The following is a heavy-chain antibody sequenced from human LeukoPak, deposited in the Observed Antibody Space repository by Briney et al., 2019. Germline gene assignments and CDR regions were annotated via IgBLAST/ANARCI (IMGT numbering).Heavy chain of an antibody. J-gene: IGHJ3*02. D-gene: IGHD3-10*01. Sequence: SETLSLTCAVSGGSLSSSNWWSWVRPPPGKGLEWIGEIYHSGSTNYNPSLKSRVTISVDKSKNQFSLKLSSVTAADTAVYYCARMVRGVPSASDIWGQGTMVTVSS. CDR3: ARMVRGVPSASDI. CDR2: IYHSGST. CDR1: GGSLSSSNW. V-gene: IGHV4-4*02.